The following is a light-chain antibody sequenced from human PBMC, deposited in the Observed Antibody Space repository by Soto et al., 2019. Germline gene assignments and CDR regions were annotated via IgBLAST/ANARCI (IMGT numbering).Light chain of an antibody. CDR3: LQYNDYWS. CDR1: QRVTSW. CDR2: DAS. Sequence: DIPMTQSPSALSASVGDRVTITCRASQRVTSWLAWYQQKPGQAPQLLIHDASTLRSGVSSRFSGSGLGTEFTLTISSLQPDDFATYYCLQYNDYWSFGQGTQVEIK. V-gene: IGKV1-5*01. J-gene: IGKJ1*01.